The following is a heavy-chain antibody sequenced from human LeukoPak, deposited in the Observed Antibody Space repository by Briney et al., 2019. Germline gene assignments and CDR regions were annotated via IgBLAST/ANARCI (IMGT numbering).Heavy chain of an antibody. CDR1: GYTFTSYG. Sequence: ASVKVSCKASGYTFTSYGISWVRQAPGQGLEWMGWISAYNGNTNYAQKLQGRVTMTTDTSTSTAYMELSSLRSEDTAVYYCARARYCSSTSCSDYWGQGTLVTVSS. J-gene: IGHJ4*02. CDR2: ISAYNGNT. D-gene: IGHD2-2*01. CDR3: ARARYCSSTSCSDY. V-gene: IGHV1-18*01.